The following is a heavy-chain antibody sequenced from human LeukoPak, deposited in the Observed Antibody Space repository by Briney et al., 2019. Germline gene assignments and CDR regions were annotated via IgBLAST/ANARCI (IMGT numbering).Heavy chain of an antibody. CDR3: ARHEGYYDILTGYSYDAFDI. CDR1: GGSISSYY. CDR2: IYTSGST. D-gene: IGHD3-9*01. V-gene: IGHV4-4*09. Sequence: PSETLSLTCTVPGGSISSYYWSWIRQPPGKGLEWIGYIYTSGSTNYNPSLKSRVTISVDTSKNQFSLKLSFVTAADTAVYYWARHEGYYDILTGYSYDAFDIWGQGTMVTVSS. J-gene: IGHJ3*02.